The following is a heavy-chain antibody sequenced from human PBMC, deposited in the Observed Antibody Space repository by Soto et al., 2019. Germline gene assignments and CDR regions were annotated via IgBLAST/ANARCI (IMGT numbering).Heavy chain of an antibody. D-gene: IGHD3-3*01. CDR3: ARDGSITIPGTSWFDP. CDR2: INPSGGST. CDR1: GYTFTSYY. J-gene: IGHJ5*02. Sequence: QVQLVQSGAEVKKPGASVKVSCKASGYTFTSYYMHWVRQAPGQGLEWMGIINPSGGSTSYAQKFQGRGSMTRDTSTSTVYMELSSLRSEDTAVYYCARDGSITIPGTSWFDPWGQGTLVTVSS. V-gene: IGHV1-46*03.